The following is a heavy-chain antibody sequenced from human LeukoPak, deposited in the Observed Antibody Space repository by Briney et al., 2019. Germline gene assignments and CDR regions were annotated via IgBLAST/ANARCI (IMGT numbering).Heavy chain of an antibody. CDR1: GGSISSSSYY. CDR2: IYYSEST. D-gene: IGHD3-10*01. Sequence: PSETLSLTCTVSGGSISSSSYYWGWIRQPPGKGLEWIGSIYYSESTYYNPSLKSRVTISVDTSKNQFSLKLSSVTAADTAVYYCARHRGTSDLWFGDLTYFDYWGQGTLVTVSS. V-gene: IGHV4-39*01. J-gene: IGHJ4*02. CDR3: ARHRGTSDLWFGDLTYFDY.